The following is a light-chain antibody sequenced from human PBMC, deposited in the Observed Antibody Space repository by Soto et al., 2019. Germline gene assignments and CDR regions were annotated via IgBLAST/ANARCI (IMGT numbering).Light chain of an antibody. V-gene: IGKV3-20*01. CDR3: QQYGSSPNT. CDR1: QTVSRNS. J-gene: IGKJ2*01. CDR2: GAS. Sequence: EIVLTQSPGTLSLSPGERATLSCRPSQTVSRNSLAWYQQKPGQAPRLLIYGASNRATGIPDRFSGSGSGTDFTLTISRLEPEDFAVYYCQQYGSSPNTFGQGTKLDI.